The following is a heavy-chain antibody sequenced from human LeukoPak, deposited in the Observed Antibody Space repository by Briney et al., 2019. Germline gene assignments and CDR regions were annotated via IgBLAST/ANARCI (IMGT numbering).Heavy chain of an antibody. Sequence: GGSLRLSCAASGFTFSSYSMNWVRQAPGKGLEWVSSISSSSSYIYYADSVKGRFTISGDNAKNSLYLQMNSLRAEDTAVYYCARDDTIYYFDYWGQGTLVTVSS. CDR3: ARDDTIYYFDY. CDR1: GFTFSSYS. D-gene: IGHD3-3*01. CDR2: ISSSSSYI. J-gene: IGHJ4*02. V-gene: IGHV3-21*01.